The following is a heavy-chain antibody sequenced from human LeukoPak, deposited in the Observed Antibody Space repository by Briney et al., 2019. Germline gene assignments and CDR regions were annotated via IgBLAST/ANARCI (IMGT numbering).Heavy chain of an antibody. CDR1: GGTFSSYA. CDR3: ARDRPNYDILTGYYSSGAFDI. CDR2: INPNSGGT. Sequence: ASVKVSCKASGGTFSSYAISWVRQAPGQGLEWMGWINPNSGGTNYAQKFQGRVTMTRDTSISTAYMELSRLRSDDTAVYYCARDRPNYDILTGYYSSGAFDIWGQGTMVTVSS. D-gene: IGHD3-9*01. J-gene: IGHJ3*02. V-gene: IGHV1-2*02.